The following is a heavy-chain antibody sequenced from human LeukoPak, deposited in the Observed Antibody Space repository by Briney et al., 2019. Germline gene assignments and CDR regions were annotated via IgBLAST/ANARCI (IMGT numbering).Heavy chain of an antibody. J-gene: IGHJ6*03. V-gene: IGHV4-59*08. D-gene: IGHD6-25*01. CDR1: GGSISSYY. Sequence: PSETLSLTCTVSGGSISSYYWSWIRQPPGKGLEWIGYIYYSGSTNYNPSLKSRVTISVDTSKNQFSLKLSSVTAADTAVYYRARQAVLSRAYYYYYMDVWGKGPRSPSP. CDR3: ARQAVLSRAYYYYYMDV. CDR2: IYYSGST.